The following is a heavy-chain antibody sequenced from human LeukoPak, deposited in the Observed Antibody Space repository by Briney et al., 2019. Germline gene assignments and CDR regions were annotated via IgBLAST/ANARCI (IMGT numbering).Heavy chain of an antibody. CDR1: GFTFDDYA. CDR2: ISWNSGYI. Sequence: GGSLRLSCAASGFTFDDYAMHWVRQAPGKGLEWVSGISWNSGYIGYADSMKGRFTISRDNAKNSLYLQMNSLRPEDTALYYCANVNDYWGQGTLVTVSS. V-gene: IGHV3-9*01. J-gene: IGHJ4*02. CDR3: ANVNDY.